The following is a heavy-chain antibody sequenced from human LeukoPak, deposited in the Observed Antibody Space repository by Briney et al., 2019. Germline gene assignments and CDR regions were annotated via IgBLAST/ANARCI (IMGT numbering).Heavy chain of an antibody. Sequence: GGSLILSCAASGFTFSSYGMHWVRQAPGKGLEWVAVIWYDGSNKYYADSVKGRFTISRDNSKNTLYLQMNSLRAEDTAVYYCARDKLRGYSGYAKAYYYYGMDVWGQGTTVTVSS. CDR3: ARDKLRGYSGYAKAYYYYGMDV. V-gene: IGHV3-33*01. D-gene: IGHD5-12*01. CDR1: GFTFSSYG. J-gene: IGHJ6*02. CDR2: IWYDGSNK.